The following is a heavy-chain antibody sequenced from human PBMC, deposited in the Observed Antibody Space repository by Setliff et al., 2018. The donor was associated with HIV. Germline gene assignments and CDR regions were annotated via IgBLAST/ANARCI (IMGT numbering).Heavy chain of an antibody. D-gene: IGHD5-12*01. Sequence: PGESLKISCAGSGFTFDSHGMIWVRQAPGKGLEWVANIKQDGSEKYYVDSVKGRFTISRDNAKNSLFLQVNSLRAEDTAVYYCARVVATSDYWGQGTLVTVSS. V-gene: IGHV3-7*01. CDR3: ARVVATSDY. J-gene: IGHJ4*02. CDR2: IKQDGSEK. CDR1: GFTFDSHG.